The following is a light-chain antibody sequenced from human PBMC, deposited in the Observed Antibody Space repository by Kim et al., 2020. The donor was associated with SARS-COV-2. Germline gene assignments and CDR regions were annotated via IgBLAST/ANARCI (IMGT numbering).Light chain of an antibody. Sequence: GQSITVSRTATSSDVGGYAYFSWYQRNPGRAPKLLFYEVSTRPSGVSNRFSGSKSGNTASLTTSGLQAEDEPDYTCSTYTSSSTWLFAGGTKLTVL. J-gene: IGLJ3*02. V-gene: IGLV2-14*01. CDR2: EVS. CDR1: SSDVGGYAY. CDR3: STYTSSSTWL.